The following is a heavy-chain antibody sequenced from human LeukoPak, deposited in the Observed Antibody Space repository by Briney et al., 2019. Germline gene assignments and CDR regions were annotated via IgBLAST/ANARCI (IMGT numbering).Heavy chain of an antibody. Sequence: GGSLRLSCAASGFTISSYAMSWVRQAPGKGLEWVSAISGSGGSTYYADSVKGRFTISRDNSKNTLYLQMNSLRAEDTAVYYCAMVRGVITLDYWGQGTLVTVSS. D-gene: IGHD3-10*01. J-gene: IGHJ4*02. CDR3: AMVRGVITLDY. V-gene: IGHV3-23*01. CDR1: GFTISSYA. CDR2: ISGSGGST.